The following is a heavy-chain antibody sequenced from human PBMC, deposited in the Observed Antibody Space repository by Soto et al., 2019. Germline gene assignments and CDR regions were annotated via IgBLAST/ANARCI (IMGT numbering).Heavy chain of an antibody. CDR3: AKERVGLRLGELSYMDV. Sequence: VGSLRLSCAASGFTFSSYAMAWVRQAPGKGLEWVSGITASGGATYYADSVKGRFTISRDNSKNTLFLQMNSLRAEDTAVYYCAKERVGLRLGELSYMDVWGQGTTVTVSS. CDR1: GFTFSSYA. D-gene: IGHD3-16*02. CDR2: ITASGGAT. J-gene: IGHJ6*02. V-gene: IGHV3-23*01.